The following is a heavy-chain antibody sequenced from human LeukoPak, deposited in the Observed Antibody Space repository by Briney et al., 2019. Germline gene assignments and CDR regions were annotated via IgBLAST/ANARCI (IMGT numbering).Heavy chain of an antibody. J-gene: IGHJ6*02. CDR2: INAGDGNT. D-gene: IGHD1-1*01. CDR1: GYTFTSYA. CDR3: ARGQLYGMDV. V-gene: IGHV1-3*01. Sequence: ASVKVSCKASGYTFTSYAVHWVRQAPGQRLEWMGWINAGDGNTRYSQKFQGRVTMTRDTSTSTVYMELSSLRSEDTAVYYCARGQLYGMDVWGQGTTVTVSS.